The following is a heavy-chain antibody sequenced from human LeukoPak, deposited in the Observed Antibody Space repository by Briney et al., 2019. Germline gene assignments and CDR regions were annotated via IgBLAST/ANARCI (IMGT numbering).Heavy chain of an antibody. Sequence: GGSLRLSCAASGFTFCNAWMSWVREAPGKGLEWVGRIKSKTDGGTTDYAAPVKGRFTISRDDSKNTLYLQMNSLKTEDTAVYYCTTEGYDFWSGYYSAYWGQGTLVTVSS. J-gene: IGHJ4*02. CDR2: IKSKTDGGTT. D-gene: IGHD3-3*01. V-gene: IGHV3-15*01. CDR3: TTEGYDFWSGYYSAY. CDR1: GFTFCNAW.